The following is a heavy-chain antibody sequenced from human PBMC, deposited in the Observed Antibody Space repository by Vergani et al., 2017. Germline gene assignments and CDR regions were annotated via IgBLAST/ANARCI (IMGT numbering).Heavy chain of an antibody. V-gene: IGHV3-9*01. CDR3: AKDSGSYYYYYGMDV. CDR2: ISWNSGSI. Sequence: EVQLVESGGGLVQPGRSLRLSCAASGFTFADYAMHWVRQAPGKGLEWVSCISWNSGSIGYADSVKGRFTISRANAKNSLYLQMKSLRAEDTALYYCAKDSGSYYYYYGMDVWGQGTTVTVSS. CDR1: GFTFADYA. D-gene: IGHD5-12*01. J-gene: IGHJ6*02.